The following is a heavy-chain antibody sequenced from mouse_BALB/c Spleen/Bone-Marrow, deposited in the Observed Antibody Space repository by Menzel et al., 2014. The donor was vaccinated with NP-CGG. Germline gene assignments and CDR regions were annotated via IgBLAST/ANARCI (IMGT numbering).Heavy chain of an antibody. CDR1: GYTFTSYW. CDR2: IYPGSGST. J-gene: IGHJ2*01. V-gene: IGHV1S22*01. CDR3: TSWDY. Sequence: LQESGSELVRPGASVKLSCKASGYTFTSYWVHWVKQRHGQGLEWIGNIYPGSGSTNYDEKFKSKGTLTVDTSSSTAYMHLSSQTSEDSAVYYCTSWDYWGQGTPLTVSS.